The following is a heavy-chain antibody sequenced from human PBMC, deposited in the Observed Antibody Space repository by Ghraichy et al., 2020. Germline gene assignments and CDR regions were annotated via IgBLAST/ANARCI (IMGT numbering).Heavy chain of an antibody. D-gene: IGHD1-26*01. Sequence: SCTASGFNFGDYTILWFRQAPGKGLEWVSLIGSTASGGAKEYAASVRDRFTVSRDDSKSVASLQMNSLKSEDTAVYYCTRGFPAGPTTDYWGQGTLVTVSA. CDR1: GFNFGDYT. CDR2: IGSTASGGAK. J-gene: IGHJ4*02. V-gene: IGHV3-49*03. CDR3: TRGFPAGPTTDY.